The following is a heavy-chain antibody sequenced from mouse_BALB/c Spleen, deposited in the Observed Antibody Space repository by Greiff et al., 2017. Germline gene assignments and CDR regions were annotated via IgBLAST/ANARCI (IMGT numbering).Heavy chain of an antibody. V-gene: IGHV5-4*02. CDR1: GFTFSDYY. D-gene: IGHD2-10*01. CDR2: ISDGGSYT. CDR3: AREGLLSYAMDY. Sequence: EVQGVESGGGLVKPGGSLKLSCAASGFTFSDYYMYWVRQTPEKRLEWVATISDGGSYTYYPDSVKGRFTISRDNAKNNLYLQMSSLKSEDTAMYYCAREGLLSYAMDYWGQGTSVTVSS. J-gene: IGHJ4*01.